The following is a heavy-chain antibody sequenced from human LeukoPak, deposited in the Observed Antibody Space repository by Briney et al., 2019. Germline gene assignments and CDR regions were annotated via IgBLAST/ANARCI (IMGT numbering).Heavy chain of an antibody. CDR1: GFTFSSYW. V-gene: IGHV3-74*01. D-gene: IGHD1-26*01. CDR3: ARDPYSGSYSAYYYYYMDV. J-gene: IGHJ6*03. CDR2: INSDGSGT. Sequence: GGSLRLSCAASGFTFSSYWMHWVRQVPGKGLVWVSRINSDGSGTTYADSVKGRFTISRDNAKNSLYLQMNSLRAEDTAVYYCARDPYSGSYSAYYYYYMDVWGKGTTVTVSS.